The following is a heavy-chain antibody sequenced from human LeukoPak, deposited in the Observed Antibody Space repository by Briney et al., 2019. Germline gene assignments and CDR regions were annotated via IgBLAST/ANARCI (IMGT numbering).Heavy chain of an antibody. CDR3: AREGFNEVTAMADYGMDV. D-gene: IGHD5-18*01. CDR2: ISYDGSNK. Sequence: HTGGSLRLSCAASEFTFSSYGMHWVRRAPGKGLEWVAVISYDGSNKYYADSVKGRFTISRDNSKNTLYLQMNSLRAEDTAVYYCAREGFNEVTAMADYGMDVWGQGTTVTVSS. CDR1: EFTFSSYG. V-gene: IGHV3-30*03. J-gene: IGHJ6*02.